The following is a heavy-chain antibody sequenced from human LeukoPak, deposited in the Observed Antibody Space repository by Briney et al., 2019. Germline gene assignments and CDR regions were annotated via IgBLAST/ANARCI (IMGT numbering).Heavy chain of an antibody. D-gene: IGHD3-10*01. Sequence: SAVTVSCMPSLWTFSSYVIRGVGQAPGQGLEWMGRIIPILGIANYAQKFQGRLTITADKSTSTAYMALSSLRSEDTAVYYCARVTEARTFGELLPITWGQGTLVTVSS. V-gene: IGHV1-69*04. CDR1: LWTFSSYV. CDR3: ARVTEARTFGELLPIT. J-gene: IGHJ5*02. CDR2: IIPILGIA.